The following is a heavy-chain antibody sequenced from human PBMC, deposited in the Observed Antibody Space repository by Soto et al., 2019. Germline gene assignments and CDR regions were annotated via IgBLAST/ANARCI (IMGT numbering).Heavy chain of an antibody. Sequence: GGSLRLSCAAPRFTVSSKYMSWVRQAPGKGLEWVSVIYSGGSTHYADSVKGRFTISRDNSKNTLYLQMNSLRAEDTAVYYCARDLRGYDFFAAFDIWGQGTMVTVS. V-gene: IGHV3-66*01. J-gene: IGHJ3*02. CDR1: RFTVSSKY. CDR2: IYSGGST. CDR3: ARDLRGYDFFAAFDI. D-gene: IGHD5-12*01.